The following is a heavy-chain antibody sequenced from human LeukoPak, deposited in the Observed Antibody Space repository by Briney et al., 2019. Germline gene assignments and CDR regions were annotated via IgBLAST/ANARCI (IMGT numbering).Heavy chain of an antibody. V-gene: IGHV4-34*01. CDR3: ARQGSGSSYYYYTLPY. CDR1: GGSLSGYY. J-gene: IGHJ4*02. CDR2: INHSGNT. D-gene: IGHD1-26*01. Sequence: SETLSLTCAVYGGSLSGYYWSWIRQPPGKGLKWIGEINHSGNTNYNPSLKSRVTMSVDTSKNHFYLELISVTAADTAVYYCARQGSGSSYYYYTLPYWGQGTLVTVSS.